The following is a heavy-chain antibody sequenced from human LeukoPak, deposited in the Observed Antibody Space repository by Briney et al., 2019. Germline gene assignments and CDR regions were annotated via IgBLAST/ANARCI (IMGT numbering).Heavy chain of an antibody. D-gene: IGHD3-3*01. V-gene: IGHV3-21*01. Sequence: PGGSLRLSCAASGFTFSSYSMNWVRQAPGKGLEWVSSISSSSSYIYYADSVKGRFTISRDNAKNSLYLQMNSLRAEDTAVYYCARDEAIFGVSGDAFDIWGQGTMVTVSS. CDR3: ARDEAIFGVSGDAFDI. CDR2: ISSSSSYI. CDR1: GFTFSSYS. J-gene: IGHJ3*02.